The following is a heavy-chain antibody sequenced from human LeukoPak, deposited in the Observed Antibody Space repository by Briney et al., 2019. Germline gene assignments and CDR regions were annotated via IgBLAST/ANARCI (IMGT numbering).Heavy chain of an antibody. CDR3: ARDLKGRQWLGRPRSSWFDP. V-gene: IGHV3-21*01. J-gene: IGHJ5*02. Sequence: GGSLRLSCAASGSTFSSYSMNWVRQAPGKGLEWVSSISSSSSYIYYADSVKGRFTISRDNAKNSLYLQMNSLRAEDTAVYYCARDLKGRQWLGRPRSSWFDPWGQGTLVTVSS. CDR2: ISSSSSYI. CDR1: GSTFSSYS. D-gene: IGHD6-19*01.